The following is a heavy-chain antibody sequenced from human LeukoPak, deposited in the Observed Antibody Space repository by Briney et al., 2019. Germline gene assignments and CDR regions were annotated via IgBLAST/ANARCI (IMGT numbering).Heavy chain of an antibody. CDR3: ARPDYGDTHDAFDI. CDR2: IYPGDSDT. CDR1: GSIFTSYW. J-gene: IGHJ3*02. V-gene: IGHV5-51*01. Sequence: HGESLKISCKGSGSIFTSYWIGWVRQLPGKGLEWMGIIYPGDSDTRYSPSFQGQVTISADESISTAYLQWSSLKASDTAMYYCARPDYGDTHDAFDIWGQGTMVTVSS. D-gene: IGHD4-17*01.